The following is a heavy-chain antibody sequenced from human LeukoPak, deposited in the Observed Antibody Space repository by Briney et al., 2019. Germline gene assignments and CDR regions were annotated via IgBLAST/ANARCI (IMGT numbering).Heavy chain of an antibody. V-gene: IGHV5-51*01. Sequence: RGASLQISCKGSGYSFTSYWIGWVRQLPGKGLEWMGIIYPGDSDTRYSPSFQGQVTISADKSISTAYLQWSSLKASDTAMYYCASSRPAAIPTFDYWGQGTLVTVSS. CDR1: GYSFTSYW. CDR2: IYPGDSDT. D-gene: IGHD2-2*02. J-gene: IGHJ4*02. CDR3: ASSRPAAIPTFDY.